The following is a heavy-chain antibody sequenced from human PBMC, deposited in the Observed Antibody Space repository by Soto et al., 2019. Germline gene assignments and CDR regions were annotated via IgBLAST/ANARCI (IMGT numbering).Heavy chain of an antibody. CDR1: GGSISSYF. J-gene: IGHJ4*01. V-gene: IGHV4-59*01. CDR3: ARGTGSYYLGS. D-gene: IGHD1-26*01. Sequence: PSETLSLTCTIYGGSISSYFWSWIRQPPGKGLEWIGYIHYSGTTVYSPSLKSRVTMSIDTSENQFTLNLTSVTAADTAVYYCARGTGSYYLGSWGQGSLVTVLL. CDR2: IHYSGTT.